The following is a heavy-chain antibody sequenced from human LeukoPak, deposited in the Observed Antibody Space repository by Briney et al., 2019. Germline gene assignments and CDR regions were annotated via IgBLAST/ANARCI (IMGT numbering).Heavy chain of an antibody. CDR2: IYTSGST. CDR3: ARVPGVGATNWFDP. Sequence: SETLSLTCTVSGGSISSHYWSWIRQPAGKGLEWIGRIYTSGSTNYNPSLKSRVTMSVDTSKNQFSLKLSSVTAADTAVYYCARVPGVGATNWFDPWGQGTLVTVSS. J-gene: IGHJ5*02. V-gene: IGHV4-4*07. D-gene: IGHD1-26*01. CDR1: GGSISSHY.